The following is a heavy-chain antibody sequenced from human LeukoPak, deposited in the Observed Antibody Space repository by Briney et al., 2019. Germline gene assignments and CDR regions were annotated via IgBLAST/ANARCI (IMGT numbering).Heavy chain of an antibody. V-gene: IGHV3-30*03. CDR3: ATDAAYGYDRFDH. Sequence: GGSLRLSCAASGFTFSSYGMHWVRQAPGKGLEWVAVISYDGSNRYYADSVKGRFTISRDNAKNSLYLQMNSVRVEDTAVYYCATDAAYGYDRFDHWGQGTQVTVSS. J-gene: IGHJ4*02. CDR1: GFTFSSYG. CDR2: ISYDGSNR. D-gene: IGHD2-15*01.